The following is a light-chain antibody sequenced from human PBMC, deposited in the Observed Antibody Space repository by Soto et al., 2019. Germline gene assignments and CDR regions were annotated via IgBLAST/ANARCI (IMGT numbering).Light chain of an antibody. CDR1: QTISSW. CDR2: KAS. CDR3: QHYNSYSEA. J-gene: IGKJ1*01. Sequence: DIQMTQSPSTLSGAVGDRVTIPCRASQTISSWLAWYQQKPGKAPKLLIYKASTVKSGVPSRFSGSGSGTEFTRTISSLQPDDFATYYCQHYNSYSEACGQGTKV. V-gene: IGKV1-5*03.